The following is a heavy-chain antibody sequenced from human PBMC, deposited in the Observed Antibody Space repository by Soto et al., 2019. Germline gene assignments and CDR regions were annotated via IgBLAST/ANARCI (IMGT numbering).Heavy chain of an antibody. CDR2: INAGNGNT. CDR1: GYTFTSYA. Sequence: GASVKVSCKASGYTFTSYAMHWVRQAPGQRLEWMGWINAGNGNTKYSQKFQGRVTITRDTSASTAYMELSSLRSEDTAVYYCARDRYYYDSSGYYPFDYWGQGTLVTVSS. D-gene: IGHD3-22*01. J-gene: IGHJ4*02. CDR3: ARDRYYYDSSGYYPFDY. V-gene: IGHV1-3*01.